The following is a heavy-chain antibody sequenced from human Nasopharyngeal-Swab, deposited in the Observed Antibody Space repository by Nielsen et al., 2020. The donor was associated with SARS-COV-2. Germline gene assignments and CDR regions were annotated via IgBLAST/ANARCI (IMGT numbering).Heavy chain of an antibody. D-gene: IGHD1-26*01. CDR1: GYSFTTYW. V-gene: IGHV5-51*01. J-gene: IGHJ6*02. Sequence: GESLKISWKGSGYSFTTYWIGWVRQMPGKGLEWMGIIYPGDSNTRYSPSFQGQVTISVGKYSSTAYLQWSSLKASDTAIYYCARPMRPMGHYYFGMDVWGQGTTVTVSS. CDR2: IYPGDSNT. CDR3: ARPMRPMGHYYFGMDV.